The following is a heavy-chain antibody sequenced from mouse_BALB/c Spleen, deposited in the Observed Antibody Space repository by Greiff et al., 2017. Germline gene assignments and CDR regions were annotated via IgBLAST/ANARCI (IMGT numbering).Heavy chain of an antibody. CDR1: GFSLTNSG. J-gene: IGHJ3*01. CDR3: AKPVYDYDWFAY. Sequence: VNVVESGPGLVAPSQSLSITCTVSGFSLTNSGVHWVRQSPGKGLEWLGVIWGDGSTNYNSAFKSRLSISKDNSKSQVFLKMNSLQTDDTARYYCAKPVYDYDWFAYWGQGTLVTVSA. D-gene: IGHD2-4*01. V-gene: IGHV2-6-6*01. CDR2: IWGDGST.